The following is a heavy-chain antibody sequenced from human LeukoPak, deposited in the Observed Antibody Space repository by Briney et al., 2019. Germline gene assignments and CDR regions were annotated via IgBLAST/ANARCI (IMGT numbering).Heavy chain of an antibody. CDR1: GFTFSDYA. V-gene: IGHV3-23*01. J-gene: IGHJ5*02. CDR3: AKGGRDTGGNWFDP. D-gene: IGHD2-8*02. Sequence: GGSLRLSCAASGFTFSDYAMTWVRQAPGKGLEWVSGISGGGGNTYYADSVKGRFTISRDNSKKTVHLQMSSLRAEDTAVYYCAKGGRDTGGNWFDPWGQGTLVTVSS. CDR2: ISGGGGNT.